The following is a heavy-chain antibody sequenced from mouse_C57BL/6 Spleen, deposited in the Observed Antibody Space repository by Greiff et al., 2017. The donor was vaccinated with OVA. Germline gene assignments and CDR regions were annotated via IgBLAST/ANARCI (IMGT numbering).Heavy chain of an antibody. J-gene: IGHJ1*03. CDR2: FYPGSGSI. D-gene: IGHD1-1*01. V-gene: IGHV1-62-2*01. CDR1: GYTFTEYP. Sequence: VQLQQSGAELVKPGASVKLSCKASGYTFTEYPIHWVKQRSGQGLEWIGWFYPGSGSIKYNEKFKDKATLTADKSSSTVYMELSRLTSEDSAVYFCARHEDTTVVATPGYFDVWGTGTTVTVSS. CDR3: ARHEDTTVVATPGYFDV.